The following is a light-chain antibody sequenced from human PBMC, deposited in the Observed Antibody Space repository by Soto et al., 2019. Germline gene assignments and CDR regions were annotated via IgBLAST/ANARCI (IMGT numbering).Light chain of an antibody. J-gene: IGLJ1*01. CDR2: EVI. CDR1: SSDIGGYNY. V-gene: IGLV2-14*01. CDR3: ASYSTTSTQYV. Sequence: QSALTQPASVSGSPGQSITISCTGTSSDIGGYNYVSWYQQHPGKAPKLMVYEVINRPSGVSHRFSGARSGNTASLTISGLQAEGEAVYYCASYSTTSTQYVLGT.